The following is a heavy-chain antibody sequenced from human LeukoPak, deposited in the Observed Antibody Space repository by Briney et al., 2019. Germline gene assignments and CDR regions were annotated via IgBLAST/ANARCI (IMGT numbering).Heavy chain of an antibody. CDR1: GFTFDDYA. D-gene: IGHD3-22*01. Sequence: QPGGSLTLSCAASGFTFDDYAMHWARQPPGKGLEWVSGISWNSGSIGYADSVKGRFTISRDNAKNSLYLQMNSLRAEDTALYYCAKDGYYDSSGYFDYWGQGTLVTVSS. V-gene: IGHV3-9*01. CDR3: AKDGYYDSSGYFDY. J-gene: IGHJ4*02. CDR2: ISWNSGSI.